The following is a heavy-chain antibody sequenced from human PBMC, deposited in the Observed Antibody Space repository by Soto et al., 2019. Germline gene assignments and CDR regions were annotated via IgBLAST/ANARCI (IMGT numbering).Heavy chain of an antibody. CDR3: ASSTYCSSTSCRPLDY. J-gene: IGHJ4*02. Sequence: SETLSLTCTVSGGSISSYYWSWIRQPPGKGLEWIGYIYYSGSTNYNPSLKSRVTISVDTSKNQFSLKLSSVTAADTAVYYCASSTYCSSTSCRPLDYWGQGTLVTVSS. V-gene: IGHV4-59*08. CDR1: GGSISSYY. D-gene: IGHD2-2*01. CDR2: IYYSGST.